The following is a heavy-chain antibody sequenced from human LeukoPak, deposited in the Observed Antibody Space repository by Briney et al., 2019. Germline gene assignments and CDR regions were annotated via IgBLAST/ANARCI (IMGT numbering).Heavy chain of an antibody. J-gene: IGHJ4*02. V-gene: IGHV3-33*01. D-gene: IGHD3-16*01. Sequence: PGRSLRLSCAASGFTFNSYGMHWVRQAPGKGLEWVAVIWYVESDTSYADSVKGRFTISRYNSKNTLYLQMNSLRAEDTAVYFCARDTRGRDLDYWGQGTLVTVSS. CDR1: GFTFNSYG. CDR3: ARDTRGRDLDY. CDR2: IWYVESDT.